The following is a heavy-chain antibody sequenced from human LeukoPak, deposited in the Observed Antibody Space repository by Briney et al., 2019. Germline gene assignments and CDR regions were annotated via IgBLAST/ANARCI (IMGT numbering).Heavy chain of an antibody. J-gene: IGHJ5*02. D-gene: IGHD3-22*01. CDR2: ISGAGSTI. Sequence: GGSLRLSCAASGFTFSSYEMNWVRQAPGKGLDWVSYISGAGSTIYYADSVKGRFTISRDNAKNSLYLQMNSLRAEDTAVYYCASNDYYDSSGYYYNWFDPWGQGTLVTVSS. CDR1: GFTFSSYE. V-gene: IGHV3-48*03. CDR3: ASNDYYDSSGYYYNWFDP.